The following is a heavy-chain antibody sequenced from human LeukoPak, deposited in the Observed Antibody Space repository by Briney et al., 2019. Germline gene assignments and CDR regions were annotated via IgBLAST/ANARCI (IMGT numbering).Heavy chain of an antibody. D-gene: IGHD5-18*01. CDR2: IYTSGST. Sequence: SETLSLTCTVSGGSISSGGYYWSWIRQHPGEGLEWIGRIYTSGSTNYNPSLKSRVTMSVDTSKNQFSLKLSSVTAADTAVYYCARAVGYSYGYGSFDYWGQGTLVTVSS. V-gene: IGHV4-61*02. J-gene: IGHJ4*02. CDR1: GGSISSGGYY. CDR3: ARAVGYSYGYGSFDY.